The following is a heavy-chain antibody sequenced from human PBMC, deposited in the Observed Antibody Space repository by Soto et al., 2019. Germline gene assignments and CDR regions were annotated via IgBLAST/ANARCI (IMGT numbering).Heavy chain of an antibody. V-gene: IGHV3-9*01. D-gene: IGHD3-22*01. CDR1: GFNFDDSA. J-gene: IGHJ4*02. CDR2: ITWNSGHI. CDR3: AKGRSSMIVVVMDY. Sequence: PGGALRLSCVASGFNFDDSAMNWFRQVPGKGLEWVSGITWNSGHILYADSVKGRFTISRDNAKKSLYLELNSLRPEDTALYYCAKGRSSMIVVVMDYWGQGTPVTVSS.